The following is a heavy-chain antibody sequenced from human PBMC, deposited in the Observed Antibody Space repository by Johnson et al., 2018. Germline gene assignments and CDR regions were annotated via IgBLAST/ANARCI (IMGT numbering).Heavy chain of an antibody. Sequence: EAQLVQSGGGLIQPGQSLRLSCAASGFTFSASAMSWVRQAPGKGLEWVSGIGGSGYATYYTDSLTGRFTISRENFKNTLYLQMNSLGAEDTAVYYCARDVEMATIGDAFDIWGQGTMVTVSS. CDR1: GFTFSASA. CDR2: IGGSGYAT. CDR3: ARDVEMATIGDAFDI. D-gene: IGHD5-24*01. V-gene: IGHV3-23*04. J-gene: IGHJ3*02.